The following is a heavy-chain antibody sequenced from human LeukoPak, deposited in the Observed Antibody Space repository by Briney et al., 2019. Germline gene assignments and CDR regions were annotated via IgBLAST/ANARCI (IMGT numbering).Heavy chain of an antibody. V-gene: IGHV3-74*01. J-gene: IGHJ4*02. Sequence: GGSLRLSCAASGFTFSSYWMRWVRQAPGKGLVWVSRIDTDGSGTSYADSVKGRFTISRDNAKNTLYLQMNSLRAEDTAVYYCAKRPRYAYSATLGYWGQGTLVSVSS. D-gene: IGHD4/OR15-4a*01. CDR1: GFTFSSYW. CDR2: IDTDGSGT. CDR3: AKRPRYAYSATLGY.